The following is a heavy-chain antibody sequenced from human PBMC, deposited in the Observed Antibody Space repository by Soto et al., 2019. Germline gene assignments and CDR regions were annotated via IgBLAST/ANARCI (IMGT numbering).Heavy chain of an antibody. V-gene: IGHV3-21*01. J-gene: IGHJ4*02. Sequence: GSLRLSCTASGFTFSEYSMSWVRQAPGKGLEWVSSITHSGTYVYYADSVKGRFTISRDSASNSLFLQMTSLRAEDTAVYHCARGVYGAYLDYWGQGIPVTVSS. CDR1: GFTFSEYS. CDR3: ARGVYGAYLDY. CDR2: ITHSGTYV. D-gene: IGHD3-10*01.